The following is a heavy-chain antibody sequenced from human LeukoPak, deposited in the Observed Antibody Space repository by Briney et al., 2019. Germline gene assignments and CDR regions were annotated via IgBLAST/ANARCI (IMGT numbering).Heavy chain of an antibody. CDR2: ISDSGGST. CDR3: AKGKINHDGAFDI. J-gene: IGHJ3*02. CDR1: GFKFDAYP. V-gene: IGHV3-23*01. D-gene: IGHD1-14*01. Sequence: GGSLKLSCAASGFKFDAYPMSWVRQAPGKGLEWVSSISDSGGSTHYAESVRGRFSLSRDNFEKTLHLQMSRLRAEDTAVYYSAKGKINHDGAFDIWGQGTRVIVAS.